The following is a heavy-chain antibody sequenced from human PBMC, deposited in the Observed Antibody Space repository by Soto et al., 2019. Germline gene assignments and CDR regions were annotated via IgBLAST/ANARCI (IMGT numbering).Heavy chain of an antibody. D-gene: IGHD3-22*01. CDR2: ISAYNGNT. CDR3: ARGTLTYYYDSSGYYDS. Sequence: ASVKVSCKASGYTFTSYGISWVRQAPGQGLEWMGWISAYNGNTNYAQKLQGRVTMTTDTSTSTAYMELRSLRSDDTAVYYCARGTLTYYYDSSGYYDSWGQGTLVTVS. CDR1: GYTFTSYG. J-gene: IGHJ5*01. V-gene: IGHV1-18*01.